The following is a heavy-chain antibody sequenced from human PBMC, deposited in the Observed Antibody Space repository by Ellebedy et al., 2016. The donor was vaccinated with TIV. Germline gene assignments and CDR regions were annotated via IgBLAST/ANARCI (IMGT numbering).Heavy chain of an antibody. Sequence: ASVKVSCKASGYTFTSYGISWVRQAPGQGLEWMGWISGYNGNTNYAQKFQGRVTMTRDTSISTAYMELSRLRSDDTAVYYCARDRDWNYGGWFDPWGQGTLVTVSS. V-gene: IGHV1-18*04. J-gene: IGHJ5*02. CDR3: ARDRDWNYGGWFDP. CDR1: GYTFTSYG. D-gene: IGHD1-7*01. CDR2: ISGYNGNT.